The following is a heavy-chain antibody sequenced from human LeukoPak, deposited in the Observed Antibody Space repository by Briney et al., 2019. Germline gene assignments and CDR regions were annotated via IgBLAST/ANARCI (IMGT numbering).Heavy chain of an antibody. D-gene: IGHD5-18*01. Sequence: ASVKVSCKASGYTFTGYYMHWVRQAPGQGLEWMGWINPNSGGTNYAQKLQGRVTMTTDTSTSTAYMELRSLRSDDTAVYYCARDHPIQQDTAMVLDAFDIWGQGTMVTVSS. J-gene: IGHJ3*02. CDR1: GYTFTGYY. V-gene: IGHV1-2*02. CDR2: INPNSGGT. CDR3: ARDHPIQQDTAMVLDAFDI.